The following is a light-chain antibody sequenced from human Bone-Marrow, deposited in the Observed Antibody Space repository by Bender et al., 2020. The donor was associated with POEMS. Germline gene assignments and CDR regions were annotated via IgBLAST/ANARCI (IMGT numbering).Light chain of an antibody. CDR2: DVS. CDR3: QSYDISLSGWV. V-gene: IGLV2-14*01. Sequence: QSALTQPASVSESPGQSITISCTGTDVGGYNYVSWYQQHPGKAPKVMIYDVSNRPSGVPDRISGSKSGTSASLAITGLQAEDEADYYCQSYDISLSGWVFGGGTKLTAL. J-gene: IGLJ3*02. CDR1: DVGGYNY.